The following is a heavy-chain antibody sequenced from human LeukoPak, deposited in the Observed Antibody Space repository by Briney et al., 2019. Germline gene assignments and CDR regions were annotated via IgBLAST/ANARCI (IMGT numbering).Heavy chain of an antibody. CDR1: GFTFSSYA. D-gene: IGHD6-19*01. CDR3: AKDFFSGNELAVAIDY. CDR2: ISGSGGST. V-gene: IGHV3-23*01. J-gene: IGHJ4*02. Sequence: GGSLRLSCAASGFTFSSYAMSWVRQAPGKGLEWVSAISGSGGSTYYADSVKGRFTISRDNSKNTLYLQMNSLRAEDTAVYYCAKDFFSGNELAVAIDYWGQGTLVTVSS.